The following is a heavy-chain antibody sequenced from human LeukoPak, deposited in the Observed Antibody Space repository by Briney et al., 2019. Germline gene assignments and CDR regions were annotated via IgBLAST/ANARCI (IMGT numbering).Heavy chain of an antibody. CDR1: GFTFSCYA. Sequence: GGSLRLSWAASGFTFSCYAMSWGRQAAGQGLEWGLAFRGSGGSTYYADSVKGRFTISRDNSRNTLYLHMNSLRAENKAVYYCAKGRGSYADYWGQGTLVTVSS. J-gene: IGHJ4*02. CDR2: FRGSGGST. D-gene: IGHD1-26*01. V-gene: IGHV3-23*01. CDR3: AKGRGSYADY.